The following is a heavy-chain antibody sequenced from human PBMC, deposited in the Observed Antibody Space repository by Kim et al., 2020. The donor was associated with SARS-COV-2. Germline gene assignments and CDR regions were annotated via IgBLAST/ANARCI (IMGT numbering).Heavy chain of an antibody. CDR2: MYYTGST. D-gene: IGHD5-12*01. V-gene: IGHV4-31*02. CDR1: GDSISSGVYY. Sequence: SETLSLTCTVSGDSISSGVYYWSWIRQHPGKGLEWIGYMYYTGSTYYTPSLKSRVTISVDTSNNQFSLWLNSVTAADTAFYYCAGVLVATRGFDPWGPGTLVTVSS. CDR3: AGVLVATRGFDP. J-gene: IGHJ5*02.